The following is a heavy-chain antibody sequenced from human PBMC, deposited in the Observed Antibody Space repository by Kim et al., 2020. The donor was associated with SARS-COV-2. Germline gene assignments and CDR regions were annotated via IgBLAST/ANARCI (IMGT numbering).Heavy chain of an antibody. V-gene: IGHV4-34*01. Sequence: SETLSLTCAVYGGSFSGYYWSWIRQPPGKGLEWIGEINHSGSTNYNPSLKSRVTISVDTSKNQFSLKLSSVTAADTAVYYCARGGGSSRTLQYYYYYYGMDVWGQGTTVTVSS. CDR3: ARGGGSSRTLQYYYYYYGMDV. J-gene: IGHJ6*02. CDR2: INHSGST. D-gene: IGHD6-6*01. CDR1: GGSFSGYY.